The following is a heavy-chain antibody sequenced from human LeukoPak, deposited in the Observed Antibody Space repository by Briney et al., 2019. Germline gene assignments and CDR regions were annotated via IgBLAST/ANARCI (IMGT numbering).Heavy chain of an antibody. CDR2: IYYSGST. CDR3: ARDIPRFVVVTASAFDI. D-gene: IGHD2-21*02. CDR1: GGSISSSSYY. V-gene: IGHV4-39*07. J-gene: IGHJ3*02. Sequence: SETLSLTCTVSGGSISSSSYYWGWIRQPPGKGLEWIGSIYYSGSTYYNPSLKSRVTISVDTSKNQFSLKLSSVTAADTAVYYCARDIPRFVVVTASAFDIWGQGTMVTVSS.